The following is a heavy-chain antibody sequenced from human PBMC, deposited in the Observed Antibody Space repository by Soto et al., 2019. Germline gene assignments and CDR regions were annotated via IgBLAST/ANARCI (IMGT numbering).Heavy chain of an antibody. CDR3: ATYGGDSGGFEYFKY. J-gene: IGHJ1*01. D-gene: IGHD2-21*02. Sequence: GGSLRLSCAASGLTFSSYGMTWVRQAPGKGLEWVSAISGSGETYNVDPLKGRFTISRDNSKSTLFLQMNSLRAEDTAVYYCATYGGDSGGFEYFKYWGQGT. CDR2: ISGSGET. CDR1: GLTFSSYG. V-gene: IGHV3-23*01.